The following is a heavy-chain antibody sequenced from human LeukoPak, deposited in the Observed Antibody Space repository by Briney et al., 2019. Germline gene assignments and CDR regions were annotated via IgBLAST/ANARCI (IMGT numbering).Heavy chain of an antibody. V-gene: IGHV1-69*04. D-gene: IGHD4-23*01. CDR1: GGTFSSYA. Sequence: GASVKAYCKASGGTFSSYAISWVRQAPGQGLEWMGRIIPIFGIANYAQKFQGRVTITADKSTSTAYMELSSLRSEDTAVYYCARHGGNQSLDYWGQGTLVTVSS. CDR2: IIPIFGIA. CDR3: ARHGGNQSLDY. J-gene: IGHJ4*02.